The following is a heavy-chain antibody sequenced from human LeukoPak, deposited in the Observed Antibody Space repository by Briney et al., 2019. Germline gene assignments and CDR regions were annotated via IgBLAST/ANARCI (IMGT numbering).Heavy chain of an antibody. CDR2: IYYSGST. CDR1: GGSISSYY. CDR3: AREGDGTVVTYFDY. J-gene: IGHJ4*02. V-gene: IGHV4-59*01. Sequence: SETLPLTCTVSGGSISSYYWSWIRQPPGKGLEWIGYIYYSGSTNYNPSLKSRVTISVDTSKNQFSLKLSSVTAADTAVYYCAREGDGTVVTYFDYWGQGTLVTVSS. D-gene: IGHD4-23*01.